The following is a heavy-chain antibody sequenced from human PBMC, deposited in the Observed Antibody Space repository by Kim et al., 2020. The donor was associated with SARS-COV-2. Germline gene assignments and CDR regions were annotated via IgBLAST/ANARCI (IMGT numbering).Heavy chain of an antibody. Sequence: GGSLRLSCAASGFTFSSYRMNWVRQAPGEGLEWVSYISGSGDTIHYADSVKDRFTISRDNAKNSLFLQVNSLRAEDTAVYYCARATGTRLGQGYCGQGTLFTVSS. CDR2: ISGSGDTI. D-gene: IGHD4-17*01. CDR1: GFTFSSYR. J-gene: IGHJ4*02. CDR3: ARATGTRLGQGY. V-gene: IGHV3-48*04.